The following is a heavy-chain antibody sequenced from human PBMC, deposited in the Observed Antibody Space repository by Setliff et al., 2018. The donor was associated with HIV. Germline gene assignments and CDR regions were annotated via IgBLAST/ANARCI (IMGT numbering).Heavy chain of an antibody. CDR3: ARQGVDYGDPNGY. V-gene: IGHV4-38-2*01. D-gene: IGHD4-17*01. Sequence: SETLSLTCDVSGYSISSGYYWGWIRQPPGKGLEWIGSLYHSGSTYYSPSLKSRVTISVDTSKNQFSLKLTSVTAADTAFYYCARQGVDYGDPNGYWGQGTLVTVSS. J-gene: IGHJ4*02. CDR2: LYHSGST. CDR1: GYSISSGYY.